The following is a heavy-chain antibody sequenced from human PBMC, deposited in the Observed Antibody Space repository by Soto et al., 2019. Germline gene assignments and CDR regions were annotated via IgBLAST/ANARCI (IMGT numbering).Heavy chain of an antibody. D-gene: IGHD3-3*01. CDR2: IIPICGTA. V-gene: IGHV1-69*13. Sequence: SVKVSCKASGGTFSSYAISWVRQAPGQGLEWMGGIIPICGTANYAQKFQGRVTITADESTSTAYMELSSLRSEDTAVYYCASYRTIFGVLTHYCYFDVWGRGTLVTVSS. CDR1: GGTFSSYA. CDR3: ASYRTIFGVLTHYCYFDV. J-gene: IGHJ2*01.